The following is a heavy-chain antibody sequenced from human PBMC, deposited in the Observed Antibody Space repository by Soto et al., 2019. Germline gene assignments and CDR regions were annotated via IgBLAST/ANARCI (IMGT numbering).Heavy chain of an antibody. V-gene: IGHV3-48*04. Sequence: GGSLRLSCAASGFTFSSYSMNWVRQAPGKGLEWVSYISSSSSTIYYADSVKGLFTISRDNAKNSLYLQMNSLRAEDTAVDYCARDMLDSSSYGPLDYWGQGTLVTVSS. CDR2: ISSSSSTI. CDR1: GFTFSSYS. CDR3: ARDMLDSSSYGPLDY. J-gene: IGHJ4*02. D-gene: IGHD6-6*01.